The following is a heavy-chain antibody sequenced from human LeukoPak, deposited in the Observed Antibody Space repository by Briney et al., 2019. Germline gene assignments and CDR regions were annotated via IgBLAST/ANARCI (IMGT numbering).Heavy chain of an antibody. CDR1: GFTFSGAA. CDR3: FVAEVGY. D-gene: IGHD6-19*01. Sequence: GGSLRLSCAASGFTFSGAAMHWARQASGKGLEWVGRIRSKANSYVTTFAASVKGGSTISRYDAKNTVDLPMNSLKAEDTAVYYCFVAEVGYWGQGTLVTVSS. J-gene: IGHJ4*02. CDR2: IRSKANSYVT. V-gene: IGHV3-73*01.